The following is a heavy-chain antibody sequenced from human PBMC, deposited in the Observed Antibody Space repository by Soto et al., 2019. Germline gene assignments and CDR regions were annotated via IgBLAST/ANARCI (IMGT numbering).Heavy chain of an antibody. CDR2: INSDGSST. CDR1: GFTFSSYW. D-gene: IGHD5-12*01. CDR3: ARDRNSGYDWSHYYMDV. Sequence: HPGGSLRLSCAASGFTFSSYWMHWVRQAPGKGLVWVSRINSDGSSTSYADSVKGRFTISRDNAKNTLDLQMNSLRAEDTAVYYCARDRNSGYDWSHYYMDVWGKGTTVTVSS. V-gene: IGHV3-74*01. J-gene: IGHJ6*03.